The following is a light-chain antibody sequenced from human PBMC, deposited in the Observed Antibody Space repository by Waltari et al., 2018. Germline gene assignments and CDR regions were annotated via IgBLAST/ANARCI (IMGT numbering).Light chain of an antibody. CDR3: QQYSNWPLT. CDR2: GAS. Sequence: EIVLTQSPATLSLSPGERATLSCRARQSVSNSLAWYQQKPGQAPRILINGASSRATGIPDRFSGSGSGTDFTLTISSLEPEDFAVYYCQQYSNWPLTFSGGTKVEIK. CDR1: QSVSNS. J-gene: IGKJ4*01. V-gene: IGKV3-15*01.